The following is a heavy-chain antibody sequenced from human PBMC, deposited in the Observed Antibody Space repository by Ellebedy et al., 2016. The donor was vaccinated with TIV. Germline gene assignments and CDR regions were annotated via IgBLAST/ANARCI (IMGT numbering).Heavy chain of an antibody. CDR1: GFTFADYA. Sequence: GGSLRLXCAASGFTFADYAMHWVRQAPGKGLEWVSGINWNSDRIYYADSVKGRFTISRDNAKNSLYLQMDSLRAEDTALYYCAKDIGQQVVPASGCVYWGQGTLVTVSS. CDR3: AKDIGQQVVPASGCVY. CDR2: INWNSDRI. D-gene: IGHD6-6*01. J-gene: IGHJ4*02. V-gene: IGHV3-9*01.